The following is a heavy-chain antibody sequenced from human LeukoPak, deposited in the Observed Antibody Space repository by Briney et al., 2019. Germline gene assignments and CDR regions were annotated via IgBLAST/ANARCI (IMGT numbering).Heavy chain of an antibody. CDR3: AKSRDGYNNYQFDY. J-gene: IGHJ4*02. V-gene: IGHV4-59*08. Sequence: PSETLSLTCTVSGGSISSYYWSWIRQPPGKGLEWIGSIYYSGSTNYNPSLKSRVTISVDTSKNQFSLKLSSVTAADMGVYYCAKSRDGYNNYQFDYWGQGTLVTVSS. D-gene: IGHD5-24*01. CDR1: GGSISSYY. CDR2: IYYSGST.